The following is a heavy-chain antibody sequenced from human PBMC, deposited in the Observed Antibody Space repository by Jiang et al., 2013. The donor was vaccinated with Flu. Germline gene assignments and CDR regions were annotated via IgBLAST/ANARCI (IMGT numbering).Heavy chain of an antibody. CDR3: ARSSLTMIAVGGMDV. D-gene: IGHD3-22*01. Sequence: GSGLVKPSETLSLTCTVSGDSISSYYWSWIRQPPGKGLEWIGYIYYSGTTNQNPSLKSRGTISVDTSKNQFSLKLSSVTAADTAVYYCARSSLTMIAVGGMDVWGHGTTVTVSS. V-gene: IGHV4-59*01. J-gene: IGHJ6*02. CDR2: IYYSGTT. CDR1: GDSISSYY.